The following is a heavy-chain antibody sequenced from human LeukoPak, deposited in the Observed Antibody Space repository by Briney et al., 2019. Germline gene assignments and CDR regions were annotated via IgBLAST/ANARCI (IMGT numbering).Heavy chain of an antibody. CDR3: AIIHPYTSGWYGYFDY. CDR2: IKSKTDRGTT. J-gene: IGHJ4*02. D-gene: IGHD6-19*01. CDR1: GFTFSNAW. V-gene: IGHV3-15*01. Sequence: GGSLRLSCAASGFTFSNAWMTWVRQTPGKGLEWVGRIKSKTDRGTTDYAAPVKGRFNISREDSKNTLYLQMNSLKTEDTAVYYCAIIHPYTSGWYGYFDYRGQGTLVTVSS.